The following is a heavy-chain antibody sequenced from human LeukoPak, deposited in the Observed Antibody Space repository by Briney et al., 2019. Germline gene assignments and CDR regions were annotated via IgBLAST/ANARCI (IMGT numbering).Heavy chain of an antibody. V-gene: IGHV3-7*03. Sequence: GRSLRLSCASSGFTFSTYWMSWVRQAPGKGLEWVANIKKDGSERNYVNSVKGRFTISRDNAKNSLYLQMNSLRVEDTAVYYCARGQWLGHCWGQGTLVTVSS. J-gene: IGHJ4*02. D-gene: IGHD6-19*01. CDR3: ARGQWLGHC. CDR2: IKKDGSER. CDR1: GFTFSTYW.